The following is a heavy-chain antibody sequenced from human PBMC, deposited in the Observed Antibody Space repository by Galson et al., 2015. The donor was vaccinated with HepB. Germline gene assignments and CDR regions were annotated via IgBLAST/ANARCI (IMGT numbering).Heavy chain of an antibody. CDR3: ARVSLPGSGSYYRWFDP. J-gene: IGHJ5*02. V-gene: IGHV1-18*01. Sequence: SVKVSCKASGYTFSSYGINWVRQAPGQGLEWMGWISGYSGNTKYAQKLQGRVTMTPDTSTSTAYMELRSLRSDDTAVYYCARVSLPGSGSYYRWFDPWGQGTLVTVSS. D-gene: IGHD1-26*01. CDR1: GYTFSSYG. CDR2: ISGYSGNT.